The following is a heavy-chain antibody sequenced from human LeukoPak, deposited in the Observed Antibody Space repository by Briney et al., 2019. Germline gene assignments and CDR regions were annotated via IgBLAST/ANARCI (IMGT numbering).Heavy chain of an antibody. CDR1: GYSISSGYY. V-gene: IGHV4-38-2*02. CDR2: IYHSGST. Sequence: SETLSLTCTVSGYSISSGYYWGWIRQPPGKGLEWIGSIYHSGSTYYNPSLKSRVTISVDTSKNEFFLTMTSVTAADTAVYFCTAEKNGSPHYWGQGTQVTVSS. D-gene: IGHD2-8*01. CDR3: TAEKNGSPHY. J-gene: IGHJ4*02.